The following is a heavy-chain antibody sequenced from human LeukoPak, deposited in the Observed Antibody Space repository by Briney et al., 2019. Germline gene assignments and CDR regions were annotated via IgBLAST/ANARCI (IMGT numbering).Heavy chain of an antibody. CDR3: ARGDPATLDY. CDR2: IYHSGST. CDR1: GYSISSGYY. J-gene: IGHJ4*02. V-gene: IGHV4-38-2*02. D-gene: IGHD2-15*01. Sequence: SETLSLTCTVSGYSISSGYYWGWIRQPPGKGLEWIGSIYHSGSTYYNPSLKSRVTISVDTPKNQFSLKLSSVTAADTAVYYCARGDPATLDYWGQGTLVTASS.